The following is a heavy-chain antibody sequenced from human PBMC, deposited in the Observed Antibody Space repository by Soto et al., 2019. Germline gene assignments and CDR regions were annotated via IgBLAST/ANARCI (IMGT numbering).Heavy chain of an antibody. D-gene: IGHD1-26*01. CDR3: ARGGEMGLNDY. J-gene: IGHJ4*02. CDR1: GFSFSDSA. Sequence: EVQLVESGGGLVQPGGSLRLSCAASGFSFSDSAMHWVRQASGKGLEWIARIRSKANSYLIAYDESVRGRFIISRDDSKNTAYLQKNDLNTEATAISYCARGGEMGLNDYWGPGTPVTVS. CDR2: IRSKANSYLI. V-gene: IGHV3-73*02.